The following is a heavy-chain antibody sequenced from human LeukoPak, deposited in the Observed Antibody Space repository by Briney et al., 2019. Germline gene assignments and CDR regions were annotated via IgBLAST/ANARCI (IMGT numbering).Heavy chain of an antibody. J-gene: IGHJ5*01. V-gene: IGHV3-48*01. D-gene: IGHD5-18*01. CDR3: TREKQLWQLEAYNWFDS. CDR1: GFTFSDFG. Sequence: GGSLRLSCAASGFTFSDFGMTWVRQAPGKGLEWVSYISSSSLSIYYADSVKGRFTISRDNARNSLYLQMNSLRAEDTAVYYCTREKQLWQLEAYNWFDSWGQGTLVTVSS. CDR2: ISSSSLSI.